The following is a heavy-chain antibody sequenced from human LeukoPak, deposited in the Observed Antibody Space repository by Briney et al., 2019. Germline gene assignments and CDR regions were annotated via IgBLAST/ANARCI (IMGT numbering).Heavy chain of an antibody. CDR3: ARDGYYYGSGSYYNAYYYYYMDV. Sequence: GASVKVSCKASGYTFTSYGISWVRQAPGQGLEWMGWISAYNGNTNYAQKLQGRVTMTTDTSTSTAYMELRSLRSEDTAVYCCARDGYYYGSGSYYNAYYYYYMDVWGKGTTVTVSS. D-gene: IGHD3-10*01. V-gene: IGHV1-18*01. CDR2: ISAYNGNT. CDR1: GYTFTSYG. J-gene: IGHJ6*03.